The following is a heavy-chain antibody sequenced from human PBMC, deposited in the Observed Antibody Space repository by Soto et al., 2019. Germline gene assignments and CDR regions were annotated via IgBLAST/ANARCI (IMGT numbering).Heavy chain of an antibody. V-gene: IGHV3-23*01. CDR2: IGGSGSST. CDR1: GFTFSSYA. D-gene: IGHD4-17*01. J-gene: IGHJ4*02. CDR3: ARAYGYYVSAFDY. Sequence: EVQLLESGGGLVQPGGSLRLSCAASGFTFSSYALNWVRQAPGKGLEWVSSIGGSGSSTYYADSVKGRFTISRDNSKNSLYLQMNSLRAEDTAEYYGARAYGYYVSAFDYWGQGTLVTVSS.